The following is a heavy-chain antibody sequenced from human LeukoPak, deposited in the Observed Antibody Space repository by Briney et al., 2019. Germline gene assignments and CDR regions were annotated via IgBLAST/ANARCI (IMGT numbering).Heavy chain of an antibody. D-gene: IGHD2-21*01. Sequence: ASVTVSFTASGYTFTSYGFSWVRQAPGQGLEWMGWISAYNGNTNYVQRLQGRVTMTTDTSTSTAYMELRSLRSDDTAVYYCARDRESYCGGDCYFDYWGQGTLVTVSS. CDR1: GYTFTSYG. V-gene: IGHV1-18*01. CDR2: ISAYNGNT. J-gene: IGHJ4*02. CDR3: ARDRESYCGGDCYFDY.